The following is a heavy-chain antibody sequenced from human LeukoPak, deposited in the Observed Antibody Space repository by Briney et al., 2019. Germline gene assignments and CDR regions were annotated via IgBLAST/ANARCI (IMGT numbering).Heavy chain of an antibody. CDR2: IYYSGST. CDR3: ARLLWFGESGFDP. CDR1: GGSISSYY. Sequence: SETLSLTCTVSGGSISSYYWSWIRQPPGKGLEWIGYIYYSGSTNYNPSLKSRVTISVDTSKNQFSLKLSSVTAADTAVYYCARLLWFGESGFDPWGQGTLVTVSS. D-gene: IGHD3-10*01. J-gene: IGHJ5*02. V-gene: IGHV4-59*01.